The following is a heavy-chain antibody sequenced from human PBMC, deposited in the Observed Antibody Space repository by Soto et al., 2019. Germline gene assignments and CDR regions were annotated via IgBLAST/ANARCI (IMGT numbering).Heavy chain of an antibody. V-gene: IGHV4-31*03. CDR3: ARHLIRFPFFDY. D-gene: IGHD3-3*01. J-gene: IGHJ4*02. CDR1: GGSISSGGYY. Sequence: PSETLSLTCTVSGGSISSGGYYWSWIRQHPGKGLEWIGYIYYSGSTYYNPSLKSRVTMLLDTSKNQFSLRLSSVTAADTAMYYCARHLIRFPFFDYWGQGTLVTVSS. CDR2: IYYSGST.